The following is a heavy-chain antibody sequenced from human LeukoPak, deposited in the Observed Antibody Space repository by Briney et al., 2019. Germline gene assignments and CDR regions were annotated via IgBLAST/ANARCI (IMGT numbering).Heavy chain of an antibody. J-gene: IGHJ4*02. CDR1: GYTFTYYY. CDR2: INPNSDDP. Sequence: GASVKVSCKASGYTFTYYYMHWVRQAPGQGLEWMGWINPNSDDPKYAQKFQGRVTMTRDTSISTAYMELSSLRSDDTAIYYCARDGGHYYDASGYYSGFDYWGQGTLVTVSS. D-gene: IGHD3-22*01. CDR3: ARDGGHYYDASGYYSGFDY. V-gene: IGHV1-2*02.